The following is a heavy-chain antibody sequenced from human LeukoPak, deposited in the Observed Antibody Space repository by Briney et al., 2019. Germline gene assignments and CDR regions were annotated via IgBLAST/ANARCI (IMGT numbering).Heavy chain of an antibody. CDR1: GYTFTSYA. J-gene: IGHJ3*02. CDR3: ARRSVWFGELSGAFDI. CDR2: INTNTGSP. Sequence: GASVKVSCKASGYTFTSYAMNWVRQAPGQGLEWIGWINTNTGSPTYAQGFTGRFVFSLDTSVSTAYLQISSLKAEDTAVYYCARRSVWFGELSGAFDIWGQGTMVTVSS. V-gene: IGHV7-4-1*02. D-gene: IGHD3-10*01.